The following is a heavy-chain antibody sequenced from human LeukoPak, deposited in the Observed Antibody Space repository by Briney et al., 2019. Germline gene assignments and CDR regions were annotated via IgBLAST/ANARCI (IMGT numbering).Heavy chain of an antibody. Sequence: SETLSLTCTVSGGSISSYYWSWSRQPPGKGLGWIGYISYTGSTNYTPSLKSRVTSSVDTSKNQFSLRLTSVTAEDTAVYYFARYSTSWHYFDCWGQGTLVTVSS. CDR2: ISYTGST. J-gene: IGHJ4*02. CDR1: GGSISSYY. V-gene: IGHV4-59*08. CDR3: ARYSTSWHYFDC. D-gene: IGHD6-13*01.